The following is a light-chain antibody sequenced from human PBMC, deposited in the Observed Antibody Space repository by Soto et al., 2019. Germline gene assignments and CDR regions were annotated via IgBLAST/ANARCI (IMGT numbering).Light chain of an antibody. CDR3: MQARQTPPIT. CDR2: LGS. J-gene: IGKJ5*01. CDR1: QSLLQSNGYNY. V-gene: IGKV2-28*01. Sequence: DIVMTQSPLSLPVTPGEPASISCRSSQSLLQSNGYNYLDWYLQKPGQSPQLLIYLGSNRASGVPDRFSGSGSGTDFTLKISRVEAEDVGVYYCMQARQTPPITFGQGTRLEIK.